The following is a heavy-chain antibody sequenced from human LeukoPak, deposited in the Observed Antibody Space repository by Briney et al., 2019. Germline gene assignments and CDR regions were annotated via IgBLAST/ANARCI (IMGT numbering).Heavy chain of an antibody. Sequence: GGSLRLSCAASGFNFDDYAMHWVRQAPGKGLEWVSGISWISGSIGYGDSVKGRFTISRDNAKNFLYLQMNSLRAEDTALYYCAKGTDAGTGLWVFDYWGQGTLVTVSS. V-gene: IGHV3-9*01. J-gene: IGHJ4*02. CDR3: AKGTDAGTGLWVFDY. CDR1: GFNFDDYA. D-gene: IGHD6-13*01. CDR2: ISWISGSI.